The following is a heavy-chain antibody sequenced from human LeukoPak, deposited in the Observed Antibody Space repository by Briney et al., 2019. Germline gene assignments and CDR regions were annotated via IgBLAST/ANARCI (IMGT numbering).Heavy chain of an antibody. D-gene: IGHD3-16*01. CDR2: INNNGDST. Sequence: PGGSLRLSCAASGFIFSNYGMHWVRQAPGKRLEYVSGINNNGDSTYYSDSVKARLTISRDNSKNTLFLQMASLRAEDTAVYYCVKTMMTFGGVIRTDAFDIWGQGTMVIVSS. V-gene: IGHV3-64D*06. CDR1: GFIFSNYG. J-gene: IGHJ3*02. CDR3: VKTMMTFGGVIRTDAFDI.